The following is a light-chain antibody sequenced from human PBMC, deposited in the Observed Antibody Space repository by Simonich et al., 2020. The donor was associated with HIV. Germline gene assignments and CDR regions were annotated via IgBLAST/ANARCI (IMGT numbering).Light chain of an antibody. CDR1: QSVTSY. J-gene: IGKJ5*01. CDR2: DAS. V-gene: IGKV3-11*01. CDR3: QQRSNWPIT. Sequence: EIVLTQSPATLSLSPGERATLSCRASQSVTSYLAWYQHKPRQAPRPLIYDASNRATGIPARFSGSGSGTDFTLTISSLEPEDFAVYYCQQRSNWPITFGQGTRLEIK.